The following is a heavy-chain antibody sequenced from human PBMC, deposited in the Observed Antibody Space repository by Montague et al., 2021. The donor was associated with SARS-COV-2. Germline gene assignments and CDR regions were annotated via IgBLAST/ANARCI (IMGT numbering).Heavy chain of an antibody. CDR1: GGSISSYHQY. D-gene: IGHD2-15*01. Sequence: SETLSLTCTVSGGSISSYHQYWGRHRQAQGQELNWYGDLYYSGSTCPTPSLKSPVSISVDTSQNQLSLNLRSVSAAATAVYSCGRVILSAASNPFDYWGPGTLVTVSS. CDR2: LYYSGST. V-gene: IGHV4-39*07. CDR3: GRVILSAASNPFDY. J-gene: IGHJ4*02.